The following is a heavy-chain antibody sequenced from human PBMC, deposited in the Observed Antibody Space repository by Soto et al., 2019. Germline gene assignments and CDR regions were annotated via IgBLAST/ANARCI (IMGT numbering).Heavy chain of an antibody. D-gene: IGHD5-12*01. J-gene: IGHJ5*02. Sequence: PSETLSLTCIVSSGSMSSSLNHWGWIRQPPGKGLEWIGNINYSGSTYYNPSLQSRLTISVDTSKNQLSLKLSSVTAADTAVYYCARIRGYSGYGGDFSWFDPWGQGTLVTVS. V-gene: IGHV4-39*07. CDR3: ARIRGYSGYGGDFSWFDP. CDR1: SGSMSSSLNH. CDR2: INYSGST.